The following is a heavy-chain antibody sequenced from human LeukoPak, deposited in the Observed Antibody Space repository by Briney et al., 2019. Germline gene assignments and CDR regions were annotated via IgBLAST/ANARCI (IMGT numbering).Heavy chain of an antibody. CDR1: GGSVSSSSYY. V-gene: IGHV4-39*07. D-gene: IGHD3-10*01. CDR2: IYYSGST. Sequence: SETLSLTCTVSGGSVSSSSYYWGWIRQPPGKGLEWIGSIYYSGSTYYNPSLKSRVTISVDTSKNQFSLKLSSVTAADTAVYYCATSGRGSFGELWTADDYWGQGTLVTVSS. J-gene: IGHJ4*02. CDR3: ATSGRGSFGELWTADDY.